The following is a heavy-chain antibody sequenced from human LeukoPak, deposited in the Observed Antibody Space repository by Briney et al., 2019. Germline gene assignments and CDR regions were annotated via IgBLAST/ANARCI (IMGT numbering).Heavy chain of an antibody. J-gene: IGHJ6*03. CDR1: GFTFSDYY. D-gene: IGHD3-3*01. CDR2: ISSSGSTI. V-gene: IGHV3-11*01. Sequence: GGSLRLSCAASGFTFSDYYMSWIRQAPGKGLEWVSYISSSGSTIYYADSVKGRFTISRDNAKNSLYLQMNSLRAEDTAVYYFARRCFWSGYFSDYYYYYMDVWGKGTTVTVSS. CDR3: ARRCFWSGYFSDYYYYYMDV.